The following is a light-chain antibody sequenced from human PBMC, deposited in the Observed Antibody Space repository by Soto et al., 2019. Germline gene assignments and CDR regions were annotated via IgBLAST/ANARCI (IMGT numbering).Light chain of an antibody. CDR3: SSYAGSNNVVV. Sequence: QSALTQPPSASGSPGQSVTISCTGTSSDVGGYNYVSWYQQHPGKAPKLMIYDVTKRPSGVPDRFSGSKSGNTASLTVSVLQAEDVADYYCSSYAGSNNVVVFGGGTKVTVL. V-gene: IGLV2-8*01. CDR2: DVT. CDR1: SSDVGGYNY. J-gene: IGLJ2*01.